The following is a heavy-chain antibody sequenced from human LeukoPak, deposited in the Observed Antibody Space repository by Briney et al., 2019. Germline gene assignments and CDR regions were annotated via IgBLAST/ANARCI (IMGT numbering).Heavy chain of an antibody. V-gene: IGHV1-18*01. CDR3: ARDDYYGMDV. CDR1: GYTFSSYG. Sequence: GAAVKVSCKASGYTFSSYGISWVRQAPGQGLERLGWVSAYNGKAIHLKNLQGRVTMTTDTSTTTAYMELRNLSTYDTAVYYCARDDYYGMDVWGQGTTIIVSS. J-gene: IGHJ6*02. CDR2: VSAYNGKA.